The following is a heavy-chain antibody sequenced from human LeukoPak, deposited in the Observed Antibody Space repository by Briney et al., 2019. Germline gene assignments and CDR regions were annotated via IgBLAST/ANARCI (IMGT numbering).Heavy chain of an antibody. D-gene: IGHD3-22*01. V-gene: IGHV1-2*02. J-gene: IGHJ4*02. CDR1: GYTFTNYG. Sequence: ASVKVSCKASGYTFTNYGITWVRQAPGQGLEWMGWINPNSGGTNYAQKFQGRVTMTRDTSISTAYMELSRLRSDDTAVYYCASRSYYYDSSGYQLDYWGQGTLVTVSS. CDR3: ASRSYYYDSSGYQLDY. CDR2: INPNSGGT.